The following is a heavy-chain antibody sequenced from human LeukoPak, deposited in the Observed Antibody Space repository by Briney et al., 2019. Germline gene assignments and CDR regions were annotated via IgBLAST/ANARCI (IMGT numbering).Heavy chain of an antibody. V-gene: IGHV3-23*01. Sequence: SGGSLRLSCAASGFTFDIYAMTWVRQAPGKGPDWVSGISASANSTYYADSVKGRFIISRDNSKNTLFLQMNSLRVDDMAVYYCARGPSCTSTSCYFIGALDIWGLGTTVTVSS. J-gene: IGHJ3*02. CDR2: ISASANST. CDR3: ARGPSCTSTSCYFIGALDI. CDR1: GFTFDIYA. D-gene: IGHD2-2*01.